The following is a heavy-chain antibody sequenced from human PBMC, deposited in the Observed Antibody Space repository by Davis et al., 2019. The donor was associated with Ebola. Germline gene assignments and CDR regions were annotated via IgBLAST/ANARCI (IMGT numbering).Heavy chain of an antibody. CDR1: GGSISSYY. CDR3: ARVGKRYCSGGSCYSEYFQH. CDR2: IYYSGST. J-gene: IGHJ1*01. D-gene: IGHD2-15*01. Sequence: PSETLSLTCTVSGGSISSYYWSWIRQPPGKGLEWIGYIYYSGSTNYNPSLKSRVTISVDTSKNQFSLKLSSVTAADTAVYYCARVGKRYCSGGSCYSEYFQHWGQGTLVTVSS. V-gene: IGHV4-59*01.